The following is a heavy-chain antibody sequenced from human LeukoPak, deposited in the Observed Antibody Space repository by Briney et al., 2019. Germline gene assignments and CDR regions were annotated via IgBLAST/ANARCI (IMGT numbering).Heavy chain of an antibody. D-gene: IGHD6-19*01. J-gene: IGHJ4*02. CDR3: ARAGWGYHFDY. CDR1: GGSISSGGYY. V-gene: IGHV4-31*11. Sequence: PSETLSLTCAVSGGSISSGGYYWSWIRQHPGKGLEWIGYMYYSGSTYYNPSLKSRVTISVDTSKNQFSLKVSSVTAADTAVYYCARAGWGYHFDYWGQGTLVTVSS. CDR2: MYYSGST.